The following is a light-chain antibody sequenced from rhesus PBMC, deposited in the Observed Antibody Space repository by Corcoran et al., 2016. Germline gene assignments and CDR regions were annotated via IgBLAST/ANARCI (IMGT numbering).Light chain of an antibody. CDR3: QKYSSSPLT. CDR1: QSVGSS. Sequence: QVILTQSPATLSLSPGERATLSCRASQSVGSSLAWYQPQPGQAPRLLIYGASSRATCIPDRVSGSGSGTEVTRTISSLEPEEFAVYYCQKYSSSPLTFGGGTKVEIK. J-gene: IGKJ4*01. V-gene: IGKV3-53*01. CDR2: GAS.